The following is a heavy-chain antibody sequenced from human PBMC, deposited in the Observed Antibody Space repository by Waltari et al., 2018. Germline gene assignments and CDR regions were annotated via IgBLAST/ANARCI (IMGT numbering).Heavy chain of an antibody. CDR3: AKEGRGNDFWSTYYPMYFFDS. J-gene: IGHJ4*02. V-gene: IGHV3-23*01. Sequence: EVQVLESGGGLVQSGGSLRLSCAASGFTLTTYGMAWVRQAPGTGREGMAGISDGGGRTVGAESVKGRFTGSRDESKSTLFLQMRGLSGDDTAVYFCAKEGRGNDFWSTYYPMYFFDSWGQGTLVTVSS. CDR1: GFTLTTYG. CDR2: ISDGGGRT. D-gene: IGHD3-3*01.